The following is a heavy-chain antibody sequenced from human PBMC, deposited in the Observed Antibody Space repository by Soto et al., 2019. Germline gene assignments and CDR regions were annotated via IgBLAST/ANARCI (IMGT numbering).Heavy chain of an antibody. D-gene: IGHD5-12*01. Sequence: QVQLVQSGAEEKKPGASVKVSCKASGYTFTSYAMHWVRQAPGQRLEWMGWINAGNGNTKYSRKFQGRVTITRDTSASTAYMELSSLRSEDTAVYYCARGAKMATNYWYFDLWGRGTLVTVSS. CDR3: ARGAKMATNYWYFDL. V-gene: IGHV1-3*05. CDR1: GYTFTSYA. J-gene: IGHJ2*01. CDR2: INAGNGNT.